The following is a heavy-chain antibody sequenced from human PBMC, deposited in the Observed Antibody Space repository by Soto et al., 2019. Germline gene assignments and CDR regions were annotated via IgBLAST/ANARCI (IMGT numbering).Heavy chain of an antibody. CDR3: ARETRFGRYAFDI. CDR2: INSDGSST. D-gene: IGHD3-10*01. J-gene: IGHJ3*02. Sequence: GGSLRLSCAASGFTFSSYWMHWVRQAPGKGLVWVSRINSDGSSTSYADSVKGRFTISRDNAKNTLYLQMNSLRAEDTAVYYCARETRFGRYAFDIWGQGTMVTVSS. CDR1: GFTFSSYW. V-gene: IGHV3-74*01.